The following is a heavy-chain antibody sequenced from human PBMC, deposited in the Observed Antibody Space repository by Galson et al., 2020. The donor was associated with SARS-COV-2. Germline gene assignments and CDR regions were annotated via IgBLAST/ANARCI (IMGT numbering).Heavy chain of an antibody. Sequence: GGSLRLSCAVSGFTFSDHYMDWVRQAPGKGLEWVGRSRHKANSYTTKYAASVTGRFSISRDDSKNSLILQMNSLKTEDTAVYYCARSGYCGGGTCYSDYFDYWGQGILVTVSS. V-gene: IGHV3-72*01. CDR2: SRHKANSYTT. CDR3: ARSGYCGGGTCYSDYFDY. J-gene: IGHJ4*02. D-gene: IGHD2-15*01. CDR1: GFTFSDHY.